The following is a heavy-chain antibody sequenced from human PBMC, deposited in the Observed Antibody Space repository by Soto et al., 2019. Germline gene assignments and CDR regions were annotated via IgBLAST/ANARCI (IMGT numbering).Heavy chain of an antibody. J-gene: IGHJ4*02. CDR3: AKDHYSRSWYGEFDY. Sequence: GGSLRLSCAAPGFTFSSYGMHWVRQAPGKGLEWVAVISYDGSNKYYADSVKGRFIISRDNSKNTLYLQMNSLRAEDTAVYYCAKDHYSRSWYGEFDYWGQGTLVTVSS. CDR1: GFTFSSYG. CDR2: ISYDGSNK. D-gene: IGHD6-13*01. V-gene: IGHV3-30*18.